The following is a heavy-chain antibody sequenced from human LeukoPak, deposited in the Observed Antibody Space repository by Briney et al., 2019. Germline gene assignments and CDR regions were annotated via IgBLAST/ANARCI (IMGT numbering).Heavy chain of an antibody. Sequence: SETLSLTCTVSGGSISSSSYYWGWIRQPPGKGLEWIGSIYYSGSTYYNPSLKSRVTISVDTSKNQFSLKLSSVTAADTAVYYCARGQEWGLGNKYYFDYWGQGTLVTVSS. CDR1: GGSISSSSYY. CDR3: ARGQEWGLGNKYYFDY. CDR2: IYYSGST. J-gene: IGHJ4*02. D-gene: IGHD7-27*01. V-gene: IGHV4-39*07.